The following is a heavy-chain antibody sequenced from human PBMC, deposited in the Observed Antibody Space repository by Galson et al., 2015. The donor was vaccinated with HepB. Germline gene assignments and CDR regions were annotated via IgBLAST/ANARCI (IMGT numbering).Heavy chain of an antibody. J-gene: IGHJ4*02. D-gene: IGHD6-19*01. CDR1: GGSISSNNW. CDR3: ARFREGGGWLDY. Sequence: SETLSLTCAVSGGSISSNNWWSWVRQSPGKGLECIGEIYHGGSTSYNPSLKSRVTISVDKSKNQFSLKLSSVTAADTAVYYCARFREGGGWLDYWGQGKLVTVSS. CDR2: IYHGGST. V-gene: IGHV4-4*02.